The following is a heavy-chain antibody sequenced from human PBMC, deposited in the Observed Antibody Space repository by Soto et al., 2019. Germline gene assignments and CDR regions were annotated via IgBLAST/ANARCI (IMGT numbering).Heavy chain of an antibody. CDR1: GGTFSSYA. V-gene: IGHV1-69*01. CDR3: ARDSPGYYDSSGYYNSNWFDP. J-gene: IGHJ5*02. CDR2: IIPIFGTA. D-gene: IGHD3-22*01. Sequence: QVQLVQSGAEVKKPGSSVKVSCKASGGTFSSYAISWVRQAPGQGLEWMGGIIPIFGTANYAQKFQGRVTITADESTSTAYMELSSLRSEDTAVYYCARDSPGYYDSSGYYNSNWFDPWGQGTLVTVSS.